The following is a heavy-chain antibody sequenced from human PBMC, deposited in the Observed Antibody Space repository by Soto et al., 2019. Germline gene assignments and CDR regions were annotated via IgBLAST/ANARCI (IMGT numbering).Heavy chain of an antibody. D-gene: IGHD6-13*01. CDR2: ISAYNGNT. Sequence: ASVKVSCKASGYTFTSYGISWVRQAPGQGLEWMGWISAYNGNTNYAQKLQGRVTMTTDTSTSTAYMELRSLRSDDTAVYYCARGTYSSSWLQYFDYWGQGTLVTVSS. CDR3: ARGTYSSSWLQYFDY. CDR1: GYTFTSYG. J-gene: IGHJ4*02. V-gene: IGHV1-18*01.